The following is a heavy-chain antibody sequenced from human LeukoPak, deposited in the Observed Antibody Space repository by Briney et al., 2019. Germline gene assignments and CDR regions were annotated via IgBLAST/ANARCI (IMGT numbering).Heavy chain of an antibody. D-gene: IGHD5-18*01. CDR2: ISGSGGST. CDR1: GFTFSSYA. V-gene: IGHV3-23*01. CDR3: AKGKGYSYGQGYFDY. Sequence: GGSLRLSCAASGFTFSSYAMSWVRQVPGKGLEWVSAISGSGGSTYYADSVKGRFTISRDNSKNTLYLQMNSLRAEDTAVYYCAKGKGYSYGQGYFDYWGQGTLVTVSS. J-gene: IGHJ4*02.